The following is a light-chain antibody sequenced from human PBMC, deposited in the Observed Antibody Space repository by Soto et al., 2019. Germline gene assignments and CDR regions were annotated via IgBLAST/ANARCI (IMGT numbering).Light chain of an antibody. CDR3: SSYTSSSTL. Sequence: QSVLTQPASVSGSPGQSITISCTGTSSDVGGYNYVSWYQQHPGKAPKLMIYAVTDRPSGVSSRFSVSKSGNTASLTISGLQAEDEVDYYCSSYTSSSTLFGTRTNVTVL. CDR2: AVT. J-gene: IGLJ1*01. V-gene: IGLV2-14*01. CDR1: SSDVGGYNY.